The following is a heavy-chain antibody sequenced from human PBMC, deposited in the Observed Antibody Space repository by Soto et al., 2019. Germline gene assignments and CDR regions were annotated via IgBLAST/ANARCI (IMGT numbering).Heavy chain of an antibody. J-gene: IGHJ4*02. D-gene: IGHD2-8*02. CDR3: AAKLVYWAAFDY. CDR1: GYTFTSYG. CDR2: ISAYNGNT. Sequence: ASVKVSCKASGYTFTSYGISWVRQAPGQRLEWMGWISAYNGNTNYAQKFQERVIINRDMSTSTAYTELSSLRSEDTAVYYCAAKLVYWAAFDYWGQGTLVTVSS. V-gene: IGHV1-18*01.